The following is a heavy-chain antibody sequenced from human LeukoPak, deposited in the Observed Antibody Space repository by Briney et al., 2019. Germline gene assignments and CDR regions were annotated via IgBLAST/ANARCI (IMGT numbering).Heavy chain of an antibody. CDR3: ARVSDGRMLGYYFDY. J-gene: IGHJ4*02. Sequence: GSLRLSCAASGFTFSSYSMNWVRQAPGKGLEWVSSISSSSSYIYYADSVKGRFTISRDNAKNSLYLQMNSLRAEDTAVYYCARVSDGRMLGYYFDYWGQGTLVTVSS. D-gene: IGHD5-24*01. CDR1: GFTFSSYS. CDR2: ISSSSSYI. V-gene: IGHV3-21*01.